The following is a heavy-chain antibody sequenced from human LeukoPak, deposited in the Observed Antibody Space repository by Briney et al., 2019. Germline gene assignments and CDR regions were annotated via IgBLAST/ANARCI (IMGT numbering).Heavy chain of an antibody. Sequence: SETLSLTCTVSGASISSSSYYWSWIRQPAGKGLEWIGRIYTSGSTNYNPSLKSRVTMSVDTSKNQFSLKLSSVTAADTAVYYCARDQYYYGSGSYGLDYWGQGTLVTVSS. CDR3: ARDQYYYGSGSYGLDY. J-gene: IGHJ4*02. CDR2: IYTSGST. V-gene: IGHV4-61*02. D-gene: IGHD3-10*01. CDR1: GASISSSSYY.